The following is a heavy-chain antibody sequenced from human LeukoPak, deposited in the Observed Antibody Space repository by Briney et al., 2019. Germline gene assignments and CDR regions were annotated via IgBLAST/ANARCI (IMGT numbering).Heavy chain of an antibody. V-gene: IGHV3-23*01. D-gene: IGHD3-9*01. J-gene: IGHJ4*02. CDR1: GFTYANYA. CDR3: TRGVLTGRSLPSY. Sequence: GGSLRLSCVASGFTYANYAMNWVRQAPGKRLEWVASITGTGGRGGIYYADSVKGRFTISRDNSKNTLYLQMNSLRAEDTAVYYCTRGVLTGRSLPSYWGQGTLVTVSS. CDR2: ITGTGGRGGI.